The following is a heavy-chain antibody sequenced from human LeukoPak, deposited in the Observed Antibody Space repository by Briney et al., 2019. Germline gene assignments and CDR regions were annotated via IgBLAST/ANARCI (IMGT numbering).Heavy chain of an antibody. D-gene: IGHD6-19*01. Sequence: SGGSLRLSCAASGFTFSSYAMQWVRQAPGKGLEWVAVISSDGGNKYYADSVKGRFTIPRDNSKNTQYLQMNSLRAEDTAVYYCAKDGGTAVAGTFDYWGQGTLVTVSS. V-gene: IGHV3-30-3*01. J-gene: IGHJ4*02. CDR3: AKDGGTAVAGTFDY. CDR1: GFTFSSYA. CDR2: ISSDGGNK.